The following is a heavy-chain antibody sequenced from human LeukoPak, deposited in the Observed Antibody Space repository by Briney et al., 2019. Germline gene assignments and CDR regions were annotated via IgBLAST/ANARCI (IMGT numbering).Heavy chain of an antibody. Sequence: GGSLRLSCAASGFTVTTYAMSWVRQAPGKGLEWVSGISGSGGSTNYADSVKGRFTISRDNSKNTLYLQMNSLRAEDTAVYYCAKGSSSSYFYYMDVWGKGTTVTVSS. CDR2: ISGSGGST. D-gene: IGHD6-6*01. V-gene: IGHV3-23*01. J-gene: IGHJ6*03. CDR3: AKGSSSSYFYYMDV. CDR1: GFTVTTYA.